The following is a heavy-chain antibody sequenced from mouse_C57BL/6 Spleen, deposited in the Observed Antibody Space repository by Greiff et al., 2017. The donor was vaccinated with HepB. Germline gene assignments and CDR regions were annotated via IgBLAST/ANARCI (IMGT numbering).Heavy chain of an antibody. CDR2: IWRGGST. D-gene: IGHD2-1*01. J-gene: IGHJ1*03. CDR1: GFSLTSYG. V-gene: IGHV2-5*01. CDR3: AKKGNSYWYFDV. Sequence: VQRVESGPGLVQPSQSLSITCTVSGFSLTSYGVHWVRQSPGKGLEWLGVIWRGGSTDYNAAFMSRLSITKDNSKSQVFFKMNSLQADDTAIYYCAKKGNSYWYFDVWGTGTTVTVSS.